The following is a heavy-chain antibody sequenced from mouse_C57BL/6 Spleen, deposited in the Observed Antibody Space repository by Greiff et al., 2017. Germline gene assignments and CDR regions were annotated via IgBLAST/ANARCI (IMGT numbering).Heavy chain of an antibody. V-gene: IGHV1-69*01. D-gene: IGHD4-1*02. Sequence: QVHVKQPGAELVMPGASVKLSCKASGYTFTSYWMHWVKQRPGQGLEWIGEIDPSDSYTNYNQKFKGKSTLTVDKSSSTAYMQLSSLTSEDSAVYYCARSATGTGWYFDVWGTGTTVTVSS. CDR1: GYTFTSYW. CDR3: ARSATGTGWYFDV. CDR2: IDPSDSYT. J-gene: IGHJ1*03.